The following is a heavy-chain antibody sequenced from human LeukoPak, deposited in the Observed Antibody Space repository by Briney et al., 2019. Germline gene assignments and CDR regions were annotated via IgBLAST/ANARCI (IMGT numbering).Heavy chain of an antibody. CDR1: GVSISTYY. CDR3: ARVVTTDTWNWFDP. Sequence: SETLSLTCTVSGVSISTYYWSWIRQPAGKGLEWIGRIYTSGSTNYNPSLKSRVTISVDTSKNQFSLKLSSVTAADTAVYYCARVVTTDTWNWFDPWGQGTLVTVSS. V-gene: IGHV4-4*07. CDR2: IYTSGST. J-gene: IGHJ5*02. D-gene: IGHD4-17*01.